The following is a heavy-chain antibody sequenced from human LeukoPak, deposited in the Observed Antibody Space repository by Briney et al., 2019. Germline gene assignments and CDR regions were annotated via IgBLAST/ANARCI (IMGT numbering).Heavy chain of an antibody. V-gene: IGHV3-48*01. Sequence: GGSLRLSCAASGFTFSSYSMNWVRQAPGKGLEWVSYISSSSSTIYYADSVKGRFTISRDNAKNSLYLQMNSLRAEDTAVYYCARVGLGYCSSTSCAFDYWGQGTLVTVSS. CDR3: ARVGLGYCSSTSCAFDY. J-gene: IGHJ4*02. CDR2: ISSSSSTI. D-gene: IGHD2-2*03. CDR1: GFTFSSYS.